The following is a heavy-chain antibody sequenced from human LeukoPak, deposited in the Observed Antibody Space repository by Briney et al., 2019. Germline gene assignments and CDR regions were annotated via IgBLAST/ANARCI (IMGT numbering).Heavy chain of an antibody. V-gene: IGHV3-7*03. CDR1: GFTFSSYW. CDR2: IKQDESEK. D-gene: IGHD4-11*01. Sequence: GGSLRLSCVASGFTFSSYWMSWVRQAPGKGLEWVASIKQDESEKYYVDSVKGRFTISRDDAKNSLSLQMNSLRVEDTAIYYCARGPDYRGRTDFLDYWGQGTLVTVSS. J-gene: IGHJ4*02. CDR3: ARGPDYRGRTDFLDY.